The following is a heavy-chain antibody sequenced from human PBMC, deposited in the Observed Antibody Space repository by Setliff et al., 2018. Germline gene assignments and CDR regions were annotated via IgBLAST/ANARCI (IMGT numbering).Heavy chain of an antibody. CDR1: GYTFNNYG. CDR3: SRLVRYCSKTTCQTASGAEV. Sequence: PSVKVSCKASGYTFNNYGITWVRQAPGQGLEWMGWISAYTGNTNYAQKLQGRVTMTTDASTNTAYMELRGLSSDDTAVYYCSRLVRYCSKTTCQTASGAEVWGQGTLVTVSS. V-gene: IGHV1-18*01. CDR2: ISAYTGNT. J-gene: IGHJ4*02. D-gene: IGHD2-8*01.